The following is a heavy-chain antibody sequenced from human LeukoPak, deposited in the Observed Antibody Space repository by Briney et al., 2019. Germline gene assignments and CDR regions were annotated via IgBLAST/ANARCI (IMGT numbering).Heavy chain of an antibody. J-gene: IGHJ5*02. CDR2: ISSSSSYI. D-gene: IGHD6-13*01. CDR1: GFTFSSYA. V-gene: IGHV3-21*01. Sequence: PGGSLRLSRAASGFTFSSYAMSWVRQAPGKGLEWVSSISSSSSYIYYADSVKGRFTISRDNAKNSLYLQMSSLRAEDTAVYYCARSFIAAARFDPWGQGALVTVSS. CDR3: ARSFIAAARFDP.